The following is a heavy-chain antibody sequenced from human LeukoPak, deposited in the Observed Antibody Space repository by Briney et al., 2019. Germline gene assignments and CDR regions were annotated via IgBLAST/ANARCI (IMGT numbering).Heavy chain of an antibody. V-gene: IGHV4-4*07. CDR3: AGTNVGGSAGHWFDP. CDR2: IYTSGST. CDR1: GGSISSYY. Sequence: KPSETLSLTCTVSGGSISSYYWSWIRQPAGKGLEWIGRIYTSGSTNYNPSLKSRVTMSVDTSKNQFSLKLSSVTAADTAVYYCAGTNVGGSAGHWFDPWGQGTLVTVSS. J-gene: IGHJ5*02. D-gene: IGHD1-1*01.